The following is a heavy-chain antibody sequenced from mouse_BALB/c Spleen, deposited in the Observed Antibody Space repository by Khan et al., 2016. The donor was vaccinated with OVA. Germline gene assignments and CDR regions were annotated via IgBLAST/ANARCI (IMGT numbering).Heavy chain of an antibody. Sequence: EVELVESGGDLVKPGGSLKLSCAASGFPFSSYGMSWVRQTPDKRLEWVATISSSSSYTYYPDSVKGRFTISRDNAKNTLYLQMSSLKSEETAMYYCARLLPSYFDYWGQGTTLTVSS. V-gene: IGHV5-6*01. D-gene: IGHD1-1*01. CDR2: ISSSSSYT. CDR1: GFPFSSYG. CDR3: ARLLPSYFDY. J-gene: IGHJ2*01.